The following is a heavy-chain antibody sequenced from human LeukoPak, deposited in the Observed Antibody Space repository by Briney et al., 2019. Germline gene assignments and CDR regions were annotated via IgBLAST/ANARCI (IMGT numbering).Heavy chain of an antibody. D-gene: IGHD4-23*01. CDR3: ARDSPADDYGGNHFDY. CDR2: IYYSGST. Sequence: SETLSLTCTVSGGSISSYYWSWIRQPPGKGLEWIGYIYYSGSTNYNPSLKSRVTISVDTFKNQFSLKLSSVTAADTAVYYCARDSPADDYGGNHFDYWGQGTLVTVSS. CDR1: GGSISSYY. V-gene: IGHV4-59*01. J-gene: IGHJ4*02.